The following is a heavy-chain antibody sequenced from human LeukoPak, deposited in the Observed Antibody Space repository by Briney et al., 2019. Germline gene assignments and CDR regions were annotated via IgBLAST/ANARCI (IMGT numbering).Heavy chain of an antibody. J-gene: IGHJ4*02. Sequence: SETLSLTCAVYGGSFSGYYWSWIRQPPGKGLEGIGEINHSGSTNYNPSLKSRVTISVDTPKKQFSLKLSSVTAADTAVYYCARGRRSRYYYDSSGYYQNFDYWGQGTLVTVSS. D-gene: IGHD3-22*01. CDR3: ARGRRSRYYYDSSGYYQNFDY. CDR1: GGSFSGYY. CDR2: INHSGST. V-gene: IGHV4-34*01.